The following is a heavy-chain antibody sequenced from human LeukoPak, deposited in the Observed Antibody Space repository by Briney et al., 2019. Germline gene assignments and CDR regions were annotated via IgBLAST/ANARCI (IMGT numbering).Heavy chain of an antibody. D-gene: IGHD6-19*01. V-gene: IGHV1-69*06. CDR3: ARGAGYSSGWSRFDP. CDR2: IIPIFGTA. J-gene: IGHJ5*02. CDR1: GVTPSNYA. Sequence: GASVKVSCKASGVTPSNYAIYWVRQAPGQGLEWMGGIIPIFGTANYAQKFQGRVTITADKSTSTAYMELSSLRSEDTAVYYCARGAGYSSGWSRFDPWGQGTLVTVSS.